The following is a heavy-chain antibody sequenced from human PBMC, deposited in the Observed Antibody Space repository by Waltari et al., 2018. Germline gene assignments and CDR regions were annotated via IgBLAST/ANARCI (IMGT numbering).Heavy chain of an antibody. CDR1: GYTLTELS. V-gene: IGHV1-24*01. J-gene: IGHJ4*02. CDR3: ATAPTYDAFWSGYRFDY. Sequence: QVQLVQSGAEVKKPGASVKVSCKVSGYTLTELSMHWVRQAPGKGLEWMGVVDPADGETIYAQKFQGRVTLTADTSTYTGYMELSSLRAEDTAVYYCATAPTYDAFWSGYRFDYWGLGPLVTVSS. CDR2: VDPADGET. D-gene: IGHD3-3*01.